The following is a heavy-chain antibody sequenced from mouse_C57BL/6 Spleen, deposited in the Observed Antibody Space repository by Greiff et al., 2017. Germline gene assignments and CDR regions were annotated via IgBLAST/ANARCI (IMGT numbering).Heavy chain of an antibody. D-gene: IGHD2-1*01. CDR3: AKNVYYGKTIYYAMDY. J-gene: IGHJ4*01. Sequence: VQLQQSGPGLVQPSQSLSITCTVSGFSLTSYGVHWVRQSPGKGLEWLGVIWRGGSTDYNAAFMSRLSITKDNSKSQVFFKMNSLQADDTAIYYCAKNVYYGKTIYYAMDYWGQGTSVTVSS. CDR1: GFSLTSYG. V-gene: IGHV2-5*01. CDR2: IWRGGST.